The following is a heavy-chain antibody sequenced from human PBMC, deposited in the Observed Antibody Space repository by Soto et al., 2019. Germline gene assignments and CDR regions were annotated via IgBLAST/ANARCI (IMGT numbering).Heavy chain of an antibody. D-gene: IGHD1-1*01. V-gene: IGHV1-69*12. CDR2: IIPMSGTT. CDR1: GGAFTSYS. J-gene: IGHJ4*02. Sequence: QVHLVQSGAEVKKPGSSVKVSCKASGGAFTSYSFHWVRQAPGQGLEWMGGIIPMSGTTHYALKFQGRVTMTADVPTNTAYIELSSLRSEDTAVYYCARDNTGLDYWGQGTLVTVSS. CDR3: ARDNTGLDY.